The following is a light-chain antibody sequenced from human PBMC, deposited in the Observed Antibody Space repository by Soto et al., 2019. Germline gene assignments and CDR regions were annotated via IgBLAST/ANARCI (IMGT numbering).Light chain of an antibody. J-gene: IGKJ4*01. CDR3: QESYTTYAVT. Sequence: DIQMTQSPSTLSASVGDRVTITCRASENIDNYLNWYQQKQGEAPKLLIYATSTLQSGVPSGFSGSGSGTEFTLTISSLQAEDFATYFCQESYTTYAVTFGGGTKVDIK. V-gene: IGKV1-39*01. CDR1: ENIDNY. CDR2: ATS.